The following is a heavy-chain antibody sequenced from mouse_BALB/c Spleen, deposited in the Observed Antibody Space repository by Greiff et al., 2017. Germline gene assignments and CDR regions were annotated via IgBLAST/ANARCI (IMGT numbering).Heavy chain of an antibody. CDR2: ISYDGSN. D-gene: IGHD1-1*01. CDR1: GYSITSGYY. J-gene: IGHJ4*01. Sequence: EVQLVESGPGLVKPSQSLSLTCSVTGYSITSGYYWNWIRQFPGNKLEWMGYISYDGSNNYNPSLKNRISITRDTSKNQFFLKLNSVTTEDTATYYCARDRTVVATDYAMDYWGQGTSVTVSS. CDR3: ARDRTVVATDYAMDY. V-gene: IGHV3-6*02.